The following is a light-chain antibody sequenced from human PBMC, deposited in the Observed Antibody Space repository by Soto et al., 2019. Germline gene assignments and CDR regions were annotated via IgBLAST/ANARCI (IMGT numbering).Light chain of an antibody. J-gene: IGLJ1*01. CDR2: EVR. CDR1: SSDVGAYNS. V-gene: IGLV2-8*01. CDR3: TSYAGTYSFFYV. Sequence: QSVLTQPPSASGSPGQSVTISCTGTSSDVGAYNSVSWYQQLPGKAPKLIFYEVRKRTSGVPDRFSGSKSGNTASLTVSGLQAEDEADYYCTSYAGTYSFFYVFGTGTKVTVL.